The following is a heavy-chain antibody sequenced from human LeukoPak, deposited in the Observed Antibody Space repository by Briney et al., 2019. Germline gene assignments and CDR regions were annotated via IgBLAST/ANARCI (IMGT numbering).Heavy chain of an antibody. V-gene: IGHV4-61*02. CDR3: ARGVDPVYYYDSSGYTFDY. CDR1: GGSISSGSYY. Sequence: SQTLSLTCTVSGGSISSGSYYWSWIRQPAGKGLEWIGRIYTSGSTNYNPSLKSRFTISVDTSKNQFSLKLSSVTAADTAVYYCARGVDPVYYYDSSGYTFDYWGQGTLVTVSS. J-gene: IGHJ4*02. CDR2: IYTSGST. D-gene: IGHD3-22*01.